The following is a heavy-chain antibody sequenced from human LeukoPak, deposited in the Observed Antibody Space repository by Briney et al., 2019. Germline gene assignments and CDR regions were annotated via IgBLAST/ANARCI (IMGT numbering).Heavy chain of an antibody. Sequence: ASVKVSCKASGYIFPSYGISWVRQAPGQGLEWVGWISAHAGNTNYAQKVQGRGTMTMDTFSSTAYMELRSLRSDDTAVYYCAREGTSGYDQQDYWGQGTLVTVSS. CDR1: GYIFPSYG. V-gene: IGHV1-18*01. J-gene: IGHJ4*02. CDR2: ISAHAGNT. D-gene: IGHD5-12*01. CDR3: AREGTSGYDQQDY.